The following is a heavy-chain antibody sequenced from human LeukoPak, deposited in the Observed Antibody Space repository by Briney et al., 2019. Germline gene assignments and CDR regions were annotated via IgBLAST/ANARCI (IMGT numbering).Heavy chain of an antibody. V-gene: IGHV3-74*01. J-gene: IGHJ6*02. D-gene: IGHD3-3*01. CDR3: ARDFGAPYYYGMDA. Sequence: PGGSLRLSCAASGFTFSSYWMHWVRQVPGKGLVWVSRINSDGSSTSYADSVKGRFTISRDNAKNTLYLQMNSLRAEDTAVYYCARDFGAPYYYGMDAWGQGTTVTVSS. CDR1: GFTFSSYW. CDR2: INSDGSST.